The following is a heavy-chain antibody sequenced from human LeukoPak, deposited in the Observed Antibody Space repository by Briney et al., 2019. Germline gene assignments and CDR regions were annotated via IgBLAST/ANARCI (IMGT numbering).Heavy chain of an antibody. CDR1: GFIFDDNG. D-gene: IGHD3-22*01. J-gene: IGHJ3*02. Sequence: PGGSLRLSCAASGFIFDDNGVSWARQAPGKGLEWVSSINWNGVSTGYADSVKGRFTISRDNAKNSLYLQMNSLRAEDTALYYCARVGSSAYGDAFDIWGQGTMVTVSS. CDR3: ARVGSSAYGDAFDI. CDR2: INWNGVST. V-gene: IGHV3-20*04.